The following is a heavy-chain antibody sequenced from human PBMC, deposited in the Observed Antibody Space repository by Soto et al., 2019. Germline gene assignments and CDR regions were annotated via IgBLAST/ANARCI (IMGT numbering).Heavy chain of an antibody. Sequence: QVQLQESGPGLVKPSETLSLTCTVSGGSIRDYFWTWIRQPPRKGLEWIGYIYYSGRTNYNPSLKSRVSISVDTSKNHFSQQLRSVTAADTAVYYCARVGGDDFGDSGGFDYWGQGTLVTVSS. D-gene: IGHD4-17*01. CDR2: IYYSGRT. CDR1: GGSIRDYF. J-gene: IGHJ4*02. CDR3: ARVGGDDFGDSGGFDY. V-gene: IGHV4-59*01.